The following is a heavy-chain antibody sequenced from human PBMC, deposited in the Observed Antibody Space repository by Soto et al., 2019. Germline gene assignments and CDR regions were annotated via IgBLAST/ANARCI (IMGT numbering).Heavy chain of an antibody. CDR1: GYSISSGYY. CDR2: IYHSGST. CDR3: ARLSGWPGYYYYYGMDV. D-gene: IGHD6-19*01. V-gene: IGHV4-38-2*01. J-gene: IGHJ6*02. Sequence: PSETLSLTCAVSGYSISSGYYWGWIRQPPGKGLEWIGSIYHSGSTYYNPSLKSRVTISVDTSKNQFSLKLSSVTAADTAVYYCARLSGWPGYYYYYGMDVWGQGXTVTVYS.